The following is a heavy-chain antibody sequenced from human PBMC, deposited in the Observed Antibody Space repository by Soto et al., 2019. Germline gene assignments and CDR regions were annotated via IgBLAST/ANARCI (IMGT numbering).Heavy chain of an antibody. Sequence: GESLKISCKGSGYSFTSYWIGWVRQMPGKGLEWMGIIYPGDSDTRYSPSFQGQVTISADKSISTAYLPWSSLKASDTAVYYCARVRGGSYASGSFYKPTWFDSWGQGTLVTVSS. CDR2: IYPGDSDT. V-gene: IGHV5-51*01. CDR1: GYSFTSYW. D-gene: IGHD3-10*01. J-gene: IGHJ5*01. CDR3: ARVRGGSYASGSFYKPTWFDS.